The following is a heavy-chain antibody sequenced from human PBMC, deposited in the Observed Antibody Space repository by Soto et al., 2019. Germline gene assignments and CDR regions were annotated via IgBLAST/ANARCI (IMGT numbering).Heavy chain of an antibody. Sequence: GGSLRLSCAASGFTFSSYGMHWVRQAPGKGLEWVAVISYDGSNKNYADSVKGRRTISRDNSKNTRYLQRNSLRAEDTAVYYCAKDITVAGSRWGYYYYYGLDVWGQGTTVTVSS. J-gene: IGHJ6*02. CDR3: AKDITVAGSRWGYYYYYGLDV. D-gene: IGHD6-19*01. V-gene: IGHV3-30*18. CDR1: GFTFSSYG. CDR2: ISYDGSNK.